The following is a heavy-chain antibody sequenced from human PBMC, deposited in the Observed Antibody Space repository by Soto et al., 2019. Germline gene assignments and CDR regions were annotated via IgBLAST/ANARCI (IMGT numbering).Heavy chain of an antibody. CDR2: MNPNIGNT. CDR3: SREVKFYGLAV. CDR1: GYTFTSYD. V-gene: IGHV1-8*01. Sequence: QVQLVQSGAEVKKPGASVKVPCKASGYTFTSYDINWVRQATGQGLEWMGWMNPNIGNTGYAQKLQGRVTMTRNTSIRTDYMELSSLRSEDTAVYYCSREVKFYGLAVWGQGTTVTVSS. J-gene: IGHJ6*02.